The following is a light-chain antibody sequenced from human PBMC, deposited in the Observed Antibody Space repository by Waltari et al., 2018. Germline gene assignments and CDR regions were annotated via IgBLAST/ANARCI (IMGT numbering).Light chain of an antibody. J-gene: IGKJ2*01. CDR1: QSISNC. V-gene: IGKV1-39*01. CDR2: AAS. CDR3: QQSYTSPQYT. Sequence: DIQMTQSPSSPSASVGDRVTITCRGSQSISNCLNWYHQRPGKAPQLLIFAASSLQTGVPSRFSGSGSGTDFTLTINSLQPEDFATYYCQQSYTSPQYTFGQGTKLDIK.